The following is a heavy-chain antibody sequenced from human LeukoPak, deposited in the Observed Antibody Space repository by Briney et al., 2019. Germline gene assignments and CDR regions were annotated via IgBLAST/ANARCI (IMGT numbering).Heavy chain of an antibody. V-gene: IGHV5-10-1*01. J-gene: IGHJ6*02. CDR1: GYSFTSYW. Sequence: GESLKISCKGSGYSFTSYWISWVRQMPGKGLEWMGRIDPSDSYTNYSPSFQGHVTISADKSISTAYLQWSSLKASDTAMYYCARHTPARYPMDVWGQGTTVTVSS. CDR2: IDPSDSYT. D-gene: IGHD2-2*02. CDR3: ARHTPARYPMDV.